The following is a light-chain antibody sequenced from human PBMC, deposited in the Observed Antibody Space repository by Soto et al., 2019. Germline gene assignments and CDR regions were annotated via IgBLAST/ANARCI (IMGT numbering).Light chain of an antibody. J-gene: IGKJ3*01. CDR1: QSVSSSY. CDR3: QPYCSSPLFT. Sequence: EIVLTQSPGTLSLSPGERATLSCRASQSVSSSYLAWYQQKPGQAPRLLISGASSRATGIPDTFSGSGSGTDFTLTISTLEPYDFAVYYCQPYCSSPLFTFGPGTKVDIK. V-gene: IGKV3-20*01. CDR2: GAS.